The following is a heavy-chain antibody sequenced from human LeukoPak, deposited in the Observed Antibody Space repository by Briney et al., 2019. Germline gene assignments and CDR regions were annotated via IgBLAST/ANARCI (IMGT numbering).Heavy chain of an antibody. CDR2: IYSGGST. D-gene: IGHD2-21*01. CDR1: GFTVSSNF. CDR3: VRDWGGDSRS. V-gene: IGHV3-66*01. J-gene: IGHJ5*02. Sequence: GGSLRLSCAASGFTVSSNFMSWVRQAPGKGLEWVSVIYSGGSTYYADSVKGRFTISRDNSKNTLYLQMNSLRAEDTAVYYCVRDWGGDSRSWGQGTLVTVSS.